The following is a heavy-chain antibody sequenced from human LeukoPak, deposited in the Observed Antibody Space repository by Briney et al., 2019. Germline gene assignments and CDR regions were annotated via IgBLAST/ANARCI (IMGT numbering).Heavy chain of an antibody. CDR1: GYAMTSSNW. CDR2: IYYSGNT. J-gene: IGHJ4*02. V-gene: IGHV4-28*06. CDR3: VGGGSYYWAPDY. D-gene: IGHD3-10*01. Sequence: SDTLSLTCDVSGYAMTSSNWWGWIRQPPGKVLEWIGYIYYSGNTDDNPSLKSRVTMSIHTSNNQFSLKLTSVSALDTAVYYCVGGGSYYWAPDYWGQGTLVTVSS.